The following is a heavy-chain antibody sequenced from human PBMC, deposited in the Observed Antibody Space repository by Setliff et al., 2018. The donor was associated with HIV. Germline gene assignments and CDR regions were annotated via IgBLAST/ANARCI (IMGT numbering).Heavy chain of an antibody. CDR2: IYYSGSA. D-gene: IGHD6-19*01. CDR3: ARGGTVSADFDS. V-gene: IGHV4-39*07. J-gene: IGHJ4*02. CDR1: RDSIRNVAYS. Sequence: PSETLSLTCPVSRDSIRNVAYSWGWIRQPPGKGLEWSVSIYYSGSAYYNPSFKSRVTLSVDTSENQCSLRLSSVTAADTAVYFCARGGTVSADFDSWGQGTLVTVSS.